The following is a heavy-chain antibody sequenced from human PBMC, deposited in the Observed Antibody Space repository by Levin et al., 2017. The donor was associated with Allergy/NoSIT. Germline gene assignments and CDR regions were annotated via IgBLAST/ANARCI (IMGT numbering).Heavy chain of an antibody. CDR3: ASGQGLRFLEWFSFPLGY. V-gene: IGHV3-33*01. CDR2: IWYDGSNK. D-gene: IGHD3-3*01. J-gene: IGHJ4*02. Sequence: GGSLRLSCAASGFTFSSYGMHWVRQAPGKGLEWVAVIWYDGSNKYYADSVKGRFTISRDNSKNTLYLQMNSLRAEDTAVYYCASGQGLRFLEWFSFPLGYWGQGTLVTVSS. CDR1: GFTFSSYG.